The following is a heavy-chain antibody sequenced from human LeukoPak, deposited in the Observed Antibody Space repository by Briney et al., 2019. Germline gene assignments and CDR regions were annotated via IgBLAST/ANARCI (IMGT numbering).Heavy chain of an antibody. Sequence: GGTLRLSCAASGFTFSTYGMSWVRQAPGKGLEWVALIRYDGSDEYYADSVKGRFTISRDNSKNTLYLQMNNLRSEDTAVYYCAKDWYSSGYYWKNYYMDVWGKGTTVTISS. CDR2: IRYDGSDE. J-gene: IGHJ6*03. CDR1: GFTFSTYG. CDR3: AKDWYSSGYYWKNYYMDV. D-gene: IGHD6-19*01. V-gene: IGHV3-30*02.